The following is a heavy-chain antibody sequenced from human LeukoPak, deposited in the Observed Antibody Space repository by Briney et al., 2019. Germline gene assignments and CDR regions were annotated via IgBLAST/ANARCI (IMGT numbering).Heavy chain of an antibody. Sequence: GGSLRLSCAASGFTFSRHAMNWVRQASGKGLEWVSVITAGGKTALADSVRGRFSISRDNSKNTLFLQMNSLRADDTAIYYCGKENPSNSGWYTAEWGQGTLVTVSS. CDR1: GFTFSRHA. V-gene: IGHV3-23*01. D-gene: IGHD6-19*01. CDR3: GKENPSNSGWYTAE. CDR2: ITAGGKT. J-gene: IGHJ4*02.